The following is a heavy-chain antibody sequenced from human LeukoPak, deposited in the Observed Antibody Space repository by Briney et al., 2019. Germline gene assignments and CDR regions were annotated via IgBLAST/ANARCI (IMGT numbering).Heavy chain of an antibody. V-gene: IGHV4-39*01. J-gene: IGHJ6*03. Sequence: NPSQTLSLTCTVSGGSISSGSYYWGWIRQPPGKGLEWIGSIYYSGNTYYNPSLKSRVTISVDTSKNQFSLKLSSVTAADTAVYYCARRTSRYYMDVWGKGTTVTVSS. CDR1: GGSISSGSYY. CDR2: IYYSGNT. CDR3: ARRTSRYYMDV. D-gene: IGHD2-2*01.